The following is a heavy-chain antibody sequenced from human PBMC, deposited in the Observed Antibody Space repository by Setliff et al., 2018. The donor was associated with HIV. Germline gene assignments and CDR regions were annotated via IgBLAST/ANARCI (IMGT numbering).Heavy chain of an antibody. CDR3: ARKLPGMGYSDY. J-gene: IGHJ4*02. Sequence: SETLSLTCTVSGDSISSTNWWGWIRQPPGKGLEWIGYVYSTGSTNYNPSLKSRVTMSVDTSKNHFSLKLSSVTALDTAVYYCARKLPGMGYSDYWGQGTLVTVSS. CDR1: GDSISSTNW. V-gene: IGHV4-28*06. CDR2: VYSTGST. D-gene: IGHD1-26*01.